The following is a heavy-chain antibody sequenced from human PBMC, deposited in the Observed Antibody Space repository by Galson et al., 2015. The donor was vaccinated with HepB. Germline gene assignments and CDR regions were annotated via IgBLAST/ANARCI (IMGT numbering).Heavy chain of an antibody. D-gene: IGHD2-15*01. V-gene: IGHV1-3*01. Sequence: SLKVSCKASGYTFTYYVMYWVRQAPGQRLECMGWINAGNGDTKSSQKFYDRVTITRDTSASTVYMDLSRLRSEDTAAYYCARGGAPTRGHGLDVWGQGTTVTASS. CDR1: GYTFTYYV. CDR3: ARGGAPTRGHGLDV. J-gene: IGHJ6*02. CDR2: INAGNGDT.